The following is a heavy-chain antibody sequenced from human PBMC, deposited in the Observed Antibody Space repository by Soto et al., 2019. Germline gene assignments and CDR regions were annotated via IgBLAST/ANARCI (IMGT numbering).Heavy chain of an antibody. V-gene: IGHV3-33*01. Sequence: VGSQRLSSAASGFNFRGYGMHWIRQATGKGLEWVAVIWYDGSNKYYADSVKGRFTISRDNSKNTLYLQMNSLRAEDTAVYYCARGRGIAAAGDYYYGMDVWGQGTTVTVSS. J-gene: IGHJ6*02. CDR3: ARGRGIAAAGDYYYGMDV. CDR2: IWYDGSNK. D-gene: IGHD6-13*01. CDR1: GFNFRGYG.